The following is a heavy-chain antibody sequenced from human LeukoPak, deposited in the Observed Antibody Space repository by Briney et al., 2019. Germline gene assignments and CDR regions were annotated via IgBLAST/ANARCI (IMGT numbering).Heavy chain of an antibody. V-gene: IGHV1-8*03. CDR2: MNPSSGNT. Sequence: GASVKVSCKASGYTFTGYYMHWLRQATGQGLEWMGWMNPSSGNTGYAQKFQGRVTITRNTSISTAYMELSSLRSEDTAVYYCARERSYYDSSGYYSDNWFDPWGQGTLVTVSS. CDR3: ARERSYYDSSGYYSDNWFDP. CDR1: GYTFTGYY. J-gene: IGHJ5*02. D-gene: IGHD3-22*01.